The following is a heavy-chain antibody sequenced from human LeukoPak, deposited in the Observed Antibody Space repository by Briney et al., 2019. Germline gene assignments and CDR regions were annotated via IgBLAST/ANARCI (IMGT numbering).Heavy chain of an antibody. Sequence: ASVKVSCKASGYTFTGYYMHWVRQARGQGLEWMGWINPNSGGTNYAQKFQGRVTMTRDTSISTAYMELSRLRSDDTAVYYCARGIAAAGTSNYWGQGTLVTVSS. J-gene: IGHJ4*02. CDR3: ARGIAAAGTSNY. D-gene: IGHD6-13*01. CDR2: INPNSGGT. CDR1: GYTFTGYY. V-gene: IGHV1-2*02.